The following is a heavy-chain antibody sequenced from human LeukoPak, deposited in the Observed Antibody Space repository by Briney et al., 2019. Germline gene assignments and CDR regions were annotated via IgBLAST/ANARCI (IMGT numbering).Heavy chain of an antibody. J-gene: IGHJ4*02. D-gene: IGHD6-13*01. CDR1: GINFRSSG. CDR3: AREGGRAVPGRCDQ. V-gene: IGHV3-30*02. Sequence: PGGSLRLSCAASGINFRSSGMHWVRQAPGKGLEWVTFIQNDGSDKYYAASVKGRFTISRDNSKNTVYLHMASLRADDTALYYCAREGGRAVPGRCDQWGQGTLVTVSS. CDR2: IQNDGSDK.